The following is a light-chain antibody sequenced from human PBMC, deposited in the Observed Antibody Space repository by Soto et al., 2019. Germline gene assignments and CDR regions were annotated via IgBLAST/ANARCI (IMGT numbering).Light chain of an antibody. V-gene: IGLV2-14*03. CDR1: SSDVGAYDY. J-gene: IGLJ1*01. CDR2: DVS. Sequence: QSALTQPASVSGSPGQSITISCTGTSSDVGAYDYVSCYQQHPGEVPKLMIFDVSDRPSGVSNRFSGSKSGNTASLTISGLQAEDEADYYCSSFTTSTSYVFGTGTKLTVL. CDR3: SSFTTSTSYV.